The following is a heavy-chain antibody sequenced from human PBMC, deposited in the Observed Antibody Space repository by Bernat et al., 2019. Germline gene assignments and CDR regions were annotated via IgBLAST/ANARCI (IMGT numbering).Heavy chain of an antibody. CDR2: INHSGST. D-gene: IGHD2-2*02. J-gene: IGHJ4*02. CDR1: GGSFSGYY. CDR3: AREGLYCSSTSCYTD. V-gene: IGHV4-34*01. Sequence: QVQLQQWGAGLLKPSETLSLTCAVYGGSFSGYYWSWIRQPPGKGLEWIGEINHSGSTNYNPSLKSRVTISVDTSKNQFSLKLSSVTAADTAVYYCAREGLYCSSTSCYTDWGQGTLVTVSS.